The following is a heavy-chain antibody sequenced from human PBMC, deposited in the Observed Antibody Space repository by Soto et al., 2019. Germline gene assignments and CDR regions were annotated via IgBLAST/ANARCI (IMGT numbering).Heavy chain of an antibody. V-gene: IGHV4-59*01. Sequence: SETLSLTCAVYGGSFSGYYWSWIRQPPGKGLEWIGYIYYSGSTNYNRSLKSRVTISVDTSKNQFSLKLSSVTAADTAVYYCARKAAAGEDLDYWGQGTLVTVSS. D-gene: IGHD6-13*01. CDR2: IYYSGST. CDR3: ARKAAAGEDLDY. CDR1: GGSFSGYY. J-gene: IGHJ4*02.